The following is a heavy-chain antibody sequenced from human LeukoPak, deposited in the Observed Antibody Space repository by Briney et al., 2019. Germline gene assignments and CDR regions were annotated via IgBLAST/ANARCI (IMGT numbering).Heavy chain of an antibody. Sequence: GGSLRLSCAASGFTFGSYGMHWVRQAPGKGLEWVAVISYDGSNKYYTDSVKGRFTISRDSSKNTLYLQMNSLRAEDTAVYYCARENSAFDYWGQGTLVTVSS. CDR3: ARENSAFDY. J-gene: IGHJ4*02. V-gene: IGHV3-30*03. CDR1: GFTFGSYG. CDR2: ISYDGSNK. D-gene: IGHD4-23*01.